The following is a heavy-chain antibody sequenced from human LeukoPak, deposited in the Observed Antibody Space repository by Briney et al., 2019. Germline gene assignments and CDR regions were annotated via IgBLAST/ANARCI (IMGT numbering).Heavy chain of an antibody. V-gene: IGHV4-59*11. CDR3: ARLLDNDSSGDPDTFDM. J-gene: IGHJ3*02. Sequence: PSETLSLTCSVSGGSISRHFWSWIRQPPGKGLDWIPLIHYSGRTKYNPSLQSRVTISIDTSENNFSLKLTSVTAADTAVYYCARLLDNDSSGDPDTFDMWGQGTVVSVSS. CDR2: IHYSGRT. D-gene: IGHD3-22*01. CDR1: GGSISRHF.